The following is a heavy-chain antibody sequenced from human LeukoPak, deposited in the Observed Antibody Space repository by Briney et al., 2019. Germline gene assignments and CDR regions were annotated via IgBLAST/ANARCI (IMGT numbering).Heavy chain of an antibody. D-gene: IGHD2-2*01. J-gene: IGHJ4*02. V-gene: IGHV4-30-4*08. CDR3: AREVVEYQLLNLFDY. Sequence: SQTLSLTCTVSGGSISSGDYYWRWIRQPPGKGREWSGYIYYSGSTYYNPSLKSRVTISVDTSKNQFSLKLSSVTAADTAVYYCAREVVEYQLLNLFDYWGQGTLVTVSS. CDR2: IYYSGST. CDR1: GGSISSGDYY.